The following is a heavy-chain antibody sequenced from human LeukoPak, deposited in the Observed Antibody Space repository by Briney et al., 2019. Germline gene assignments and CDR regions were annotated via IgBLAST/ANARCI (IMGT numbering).Heavy chain of an antibody. V-gene: IGHV4-30-4*01. CDR2: IYYSGST. CDR1: GGSISSGDYY. J-gene: IGHJ4*02. CDR3: AREGVIVATLDY. D-gene: IGHD5-12*01. Sequence: SETLSLTCTVSGGSISSGDYYWSWIRQPPGKGLEWIGYIYYSGSTYYDPSLKSRVTISVDTSKNQFSLKLSSVTAADTAVYYCAREGVIVATLDYWGQGTLVTVSS.